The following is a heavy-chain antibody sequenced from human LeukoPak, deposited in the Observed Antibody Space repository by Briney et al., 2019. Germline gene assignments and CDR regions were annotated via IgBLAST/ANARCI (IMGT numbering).Heavy chain of an antibody. V-gene: IGHV1-69*05. CDR1: GGTFSSYA. Sequence: GASVKVSCKASGGTFSSYAISWVRQAPGQGLEWMGGIIPIFGTANYAQKFQGRVTITTDESTSTAYMELSSLRSEDTAVYYCASDRAYSSTGNFDYWGQGTLVTVSS. CDR2: IIPIFGTA. CDR3: ASDRAYSSTGNFDY. D-gene: IGHD6-13*01. J-gene: IGHJ4*02.